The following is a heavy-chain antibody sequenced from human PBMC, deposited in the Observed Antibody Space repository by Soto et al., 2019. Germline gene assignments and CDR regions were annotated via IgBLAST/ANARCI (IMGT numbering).Heavy chain of an antibody. J-gene: IGHJ3*02. CDR1: GLTFSNAR. V-gene: IGHV3-15*07. D-gene: IGHD3-10*01. CDR2: FKSKTDGGTT. CDR3: TTDSYYYGSWSPGAFDI. Sequence: EVQLVESGGGLVKPGGSLRLSCAAAGLTFSNARMNWVRQAPGKGLEWVGRFKSKTDGGTTDYAAPVNGRFTISRDDSKNTLYLQMNSLKTEDTAVYYCTTDSYYYGSWSPGAFDIWGQGTMVTVSS.